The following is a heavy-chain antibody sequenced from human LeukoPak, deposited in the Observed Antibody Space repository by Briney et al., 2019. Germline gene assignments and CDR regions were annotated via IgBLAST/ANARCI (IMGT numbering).Heavy chain of an antibody. CDR2: IYWDDDK. CDR1: GFSLSTNEVG. J-gene: IGHJ4*02. CDR3: EHRLGAYPYNY. D-gene: IGHD1-26*01. Sequence: SGPTLVNPHRPSRCTFSGFSLSTNEVGVGWIRQPPGKALEWLALIYWDDDKRYSPSLKSRLTITKDTSKTQVVLTMTNMDPVDTATYYCEHRLGAYPYNYWGQGTLVTVSS. V-gene: IGHV2-5*02.